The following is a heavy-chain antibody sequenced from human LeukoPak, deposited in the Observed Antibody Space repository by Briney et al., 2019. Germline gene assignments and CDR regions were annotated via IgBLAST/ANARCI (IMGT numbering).Heavy chain of an antibody. CDR1: GFTFSSYD. D-gene: IGHD2-2*01. V-gene: IGHV3-13*04. Sequence: GGSLRLSCAASGFTFSSYDMHWVRQATGKGLEWVSAIGTAGDTYYPGSVKGRFTISRENAKNSLYLQMNSLRAGDTAVYYCARDLRCSSTSCYYYYVMDVWGQGTTVTVSS. CDR2: IGTAGDT. J-gene: IGHJ6*02. CDR3: ARDLRCSSTSCYYYYVMDV.